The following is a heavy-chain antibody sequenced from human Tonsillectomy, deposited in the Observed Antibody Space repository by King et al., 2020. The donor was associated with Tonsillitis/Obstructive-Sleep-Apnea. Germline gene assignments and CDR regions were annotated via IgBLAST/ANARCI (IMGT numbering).Heavy chain of an antibody. CDR2: ISGSGGST. CDR1: GFTFSNYA. V-gene: IGHV3-23*04. CDR3: ARRRSSAWSDAFDI. J-gene: IGHJ3*02. Sequence: VQLVESGGGLIQPGGSLRLSCAASGFTFSNYAMSWVRQAPGKGLECVSPISGSGGSTYYADSVKGRFTISRDTSSNTLYLQMNSLRAEDTAVYYCARRRSSAWSDAFDIWGQGTMVTVSS. D-gene: IGHD6-19*01.